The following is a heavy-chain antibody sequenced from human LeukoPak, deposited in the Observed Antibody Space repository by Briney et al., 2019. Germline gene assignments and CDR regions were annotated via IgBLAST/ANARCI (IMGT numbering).Heavy chain of an antibody. CDR3: ARDRGSYYFDY. J-gene: IGHJ4*02. Sequence: SETLSLTCTVSGGSISSYYWSWIRQPPGKGLEWIGYIYYSGSTNYNPSLKSRVTISVDTSKNQFSLKLSSVTAADTAVYYCARDRGSYYFDYWGQGTLVTVSS. D-gene: IGHD1-26*01. CDR2: IYYSGST. V-gene: IGHV4-59*01. CDR1: GGSISSYY.